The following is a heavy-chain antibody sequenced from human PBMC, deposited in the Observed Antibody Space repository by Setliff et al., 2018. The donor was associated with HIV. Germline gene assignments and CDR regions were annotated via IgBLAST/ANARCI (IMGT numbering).Heavy chain of an antibody. D-gene: IGHD5-12*01. CDR3: ARDQATGYGKVWFSWIDP. CDR1: GGTFSLYA. Sequence: GASVKVSCKASGGTFSLYAINWVRQAPGQGLEWMGGIIPIFNTANYAQKFQGRVTITADGSTSTAYMELSSLRFEDTATYYCARDQATGYGKVWFSWIDPWGQGTLVTVSS. V-gene: IGHV1-69*13. J-gene: IGHJ5*02. CDR2: IIPIFNTA.